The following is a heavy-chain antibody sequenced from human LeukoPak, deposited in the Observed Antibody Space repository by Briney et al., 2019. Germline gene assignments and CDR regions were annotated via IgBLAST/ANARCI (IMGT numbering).Heavy chain of an antibody. CDR3: ARDYPVVPYYYDSSGYYPGI. CDR1: GGSISSGSYY. D-gene: IGHD3-22*01. J-gene: IGHJ3*02. V-gene: IGHV4-61*02. Sequence: SETLSLTCTVSGGSISSGSYYWRWIRQPAGKGLEWIGRIYTSGSTNYNPSLKSRVTISVAPSKNQFSLKLSSVTAADTAVYYCARDYPVVPYYYDSSGYYPGIWGQGTMVIVSS. CDR2: IYTSGST.